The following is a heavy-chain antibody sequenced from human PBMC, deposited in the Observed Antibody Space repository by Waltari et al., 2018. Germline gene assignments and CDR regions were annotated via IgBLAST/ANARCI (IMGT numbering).Heavy chain of an antibody. Sequence: QVQLQESGPGLVKPSETLSVPRAAPGFHNSRGDYWGWVRQPPGKGLEWFGSIYESGSTYHNPSLKSRVTISIDTSKNQFSLKLTSVTAADTAMYYCARGPVFKYYYHAFDIWGQGTMVTVSS. V-gene: IGHV4-38-2*01. D-gene: IGHD3-22*01. CDR1: GFHNSRGDY. CDR2: IYESGST. J-gene: IGHJ3*02. CDR3: ARGPVFKYYYHAFDI.